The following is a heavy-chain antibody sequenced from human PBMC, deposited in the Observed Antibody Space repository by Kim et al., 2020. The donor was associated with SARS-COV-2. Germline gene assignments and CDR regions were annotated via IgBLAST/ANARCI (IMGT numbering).Heavy chain of an antibody. D-gene: IGHD3-9*01. V-gene: IGHV3-30*04. Sequence: GGSLRLSCAASGFTFSSYAMHWVRQAPGKGLEWVAVISYDGSNKYYADSVKGRFTISRDNSKNTLYLQMNSLRAEDTAVYYCAREERYFDWLLKGTPPPSLDYWGQGTLVTVSS. CDR3: AREERYFDWLLKGTPPPSLDY. J-gene: IGHJ4*02. CDR2: ISYDGSNK. CDR1: GFTFSSYA.